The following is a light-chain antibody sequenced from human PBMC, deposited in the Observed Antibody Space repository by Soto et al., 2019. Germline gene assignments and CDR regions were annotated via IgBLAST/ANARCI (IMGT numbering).Light chain of an antibody. CDR3: QQYNSYSRT. V-gene: IGKV1-13*02. CDR1: QGIGNA. CDR2: DAS. J-gene: IGKJ1*01. Sequence: AIQMTQSPSSLSASVGYRVTISCRASQGIGNALGWYQQKPGKAPKLLIYDASSLESGVPSRFSGSGSGTEFTLTISSLQPDDFATYYCQQYNSYSRTFGQGTKVDI.